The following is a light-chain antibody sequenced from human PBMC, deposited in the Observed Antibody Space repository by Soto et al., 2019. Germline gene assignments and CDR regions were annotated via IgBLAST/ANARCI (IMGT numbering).Light chain of an antibody. J-gene: IGKJ5*01. Sequence: QSPFALSFYPGERATLSCRASQSVRTYLAWYQVKPGQAPRLLIYDASSRASGVPARFSGSGSGTDFTLTISSLEPEDFALYYCQQRTTLPPITFAQGTRLENK. CDR2: DAS. CDR1: QSVRTY. V-gene: IGKV3-11*01. CDR3: QQRTTLPPIT.